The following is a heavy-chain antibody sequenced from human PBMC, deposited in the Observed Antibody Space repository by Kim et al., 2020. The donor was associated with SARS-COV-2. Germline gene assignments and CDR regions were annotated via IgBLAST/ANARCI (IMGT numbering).Heavy chain of an antibody. V-gene: IGHV4-30-4*01. J-gene: IGHJ2*01. CDR1: GGSISSGDYY. Sequence: SETLSLTCTVSGGSISSGDYYWSWIRQPPGKGLEWIGYIYYSGSTYYNPSLKSRVTISVDTSKNQFSLKLSSVTAADTAVYYCARDVGDSPGYFDLWGRGTLVTVSS. CDR3: ARDVGDSPGYFDL. D-gene: IGHD2-21*02. CDR2: IYYSGST.